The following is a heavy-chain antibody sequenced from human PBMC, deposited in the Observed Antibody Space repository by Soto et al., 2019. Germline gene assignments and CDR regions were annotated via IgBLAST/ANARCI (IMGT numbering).Heavy chain of an antibody. CDR2: IWYDGSNE. Sequence: QVQLVESGGGVVQPGRSLRLSCAASGFTFSSYGMHWVRQAPGKGLEWVAVIWYDGSNEYSADSVKGRFIISRDNSQNTLNLQMNSLRAEDTAVYYCARGTYRGAYGYYLDYWGQGTLVTVSS. V-gene: IGHV3-30*19. D-gene: IGHD3-10*01. CDR1: GFTFSSYG. J-gene: IGHJ4*02. CDR3: ARGTYRGAYGYYLDY.